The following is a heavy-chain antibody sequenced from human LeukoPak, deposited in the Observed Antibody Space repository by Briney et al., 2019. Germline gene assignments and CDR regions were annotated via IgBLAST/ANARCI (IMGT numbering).Heavy chain of an antibody. CDR2: INPNSGGT. D-gene: IGHD4-17*01. CDR3: ATVYGDYESGY. J-gene: IGHJ4*02. Sequence: ASVKVSCKASGYTFTDYYMHWVRQAPGQGLEGMGWINPNSGGTDYAQKFQGRFTMTRDTSISTAYMELSRLRSDDTAVYYCATVYGDYESGYWGQGTLVTVSS. V-gene: IGHV1-2*02. CDR1: GYTFTDYY.